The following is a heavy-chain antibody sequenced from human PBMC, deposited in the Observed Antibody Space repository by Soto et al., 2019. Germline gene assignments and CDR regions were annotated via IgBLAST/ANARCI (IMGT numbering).Heavy chain of an antibody. CDR3: AGTTSHQWYYMDV. D-gene: IGHD1-7*01. J-gene: IGHJ6*03. CDR1: GDSVSSHSAA. V-gene: IGHV6-1*01. CDR2: TYYRSRWYN. Sequence: SQTLSLTCAISGDSVSSHSAAWNWIRLSPSRGLEWLARTYYRSRWYNDYAVSVRSRITVNPDTSKNQFSLQLTSVTPEDTAVYYCAGTTSHQWYYMDVWGKGTTVTV.